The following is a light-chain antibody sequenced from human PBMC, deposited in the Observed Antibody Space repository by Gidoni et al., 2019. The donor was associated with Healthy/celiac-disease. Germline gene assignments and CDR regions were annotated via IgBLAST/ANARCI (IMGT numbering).Light chain of an antibody. V-gene: IGKV3-11*01. CDR2: DAS. CDR1: QRVSSY. Sequence: EIVLPQSPATLSLSPGERATLSCTASQRVSSYLAWYQQKPGQAPRLLIYDASNRATGIPARFSGSGSGTDFTLTISSLEPEDFAVYYCQQRSNWPPWLTFGGGTKVEIK. J-gene: IGKJ4*01. CDR3: QQRSNWPPWLT.